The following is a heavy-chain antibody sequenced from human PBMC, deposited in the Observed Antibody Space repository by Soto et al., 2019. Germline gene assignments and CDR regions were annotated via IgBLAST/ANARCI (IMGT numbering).Heavy chain of an antibody. D-gene: IGHD6-6*01. V-gene: IGHV3-33*01. J-gene: IGHJ3*02. CDR3: ARVKYSGTTDAFDI. Sequence: GGPLRLSFAASGFTLSRYGMDWVRRATGKGMEWVAVIWYDGSNKYYADSVKGRFTISRDNSKNTLYLQMNSLRAEDTAVYYCARVKYSGTTDAFDIWGQGTMVTVSS. CDR2: IWYDGSNK. CDR1: GFTLSRYG.